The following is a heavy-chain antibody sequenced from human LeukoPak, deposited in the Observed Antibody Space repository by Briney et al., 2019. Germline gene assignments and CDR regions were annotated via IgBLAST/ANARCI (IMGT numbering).Heavy chain of an antibody. D-gene: IGHD3-3*01. CDR3: ARHGDYDFWSGYQNWFDP. V-gene: IGHV4-59*08. CDR2: IYYSGST. CDR1: GGSISSYY. Sequence: SETLSLTCTVSGGSISSYYWSWIRQPPGKGLEGIGYIYYSGSTNYNPSLKSRVTISVDTSKNQFSLKLSSVTAADTAVYYCARHGDYDFWSGYQNWFDPCGQGTLVTVSS. J-gene: IGHJ5*02.